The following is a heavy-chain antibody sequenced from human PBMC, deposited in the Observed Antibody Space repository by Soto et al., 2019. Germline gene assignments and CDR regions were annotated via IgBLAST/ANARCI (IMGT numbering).Heavy chain of an antibody. D-gene: IGHD6-6*01. Sequence: LRLSCAASGFTFSNYAMSWVRQAPGKGLEWVSAISSSGGSTYYADSVKGRFTISRDNSKNTLYLQMNSLRAGDTAVYYCAKRPEDPGNYWGQGTLVTVSS. CDR3: AKRPEDPGNY. V-gene: IGHV3-23*01. CDR2: ISSSGGST. J-gene: IGHJ4*02. CDR1: GFTFSNYA.